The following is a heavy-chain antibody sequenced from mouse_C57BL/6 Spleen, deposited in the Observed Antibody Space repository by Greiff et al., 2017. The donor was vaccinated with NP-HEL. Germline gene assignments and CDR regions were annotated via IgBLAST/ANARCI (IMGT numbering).Heavy chain of an antibody. CDR1: GFSFNTYA. CDR2: IRSKSNNYAT. Sequence: DVMLVESGGGLVQPKGSLKLSCAASGFSFNTYAMNWVRQAPGKGLEWVARIRSKSNNYATYYADSVKDRFTISRDDSESMLYLQMNNLKTEDTAMYYCVRHYYGSSYVGWYFDVWGTGTTVTVSS. D-gene: IGHD1-1*01. J-gene: IGHJ1*03. CDR3: VRHYYGSSYVGWYFDV. V-gene: IGHV10-1*01.